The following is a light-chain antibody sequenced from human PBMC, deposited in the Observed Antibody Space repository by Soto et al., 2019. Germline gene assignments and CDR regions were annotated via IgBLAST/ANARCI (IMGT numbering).Light chain of an antibody. CDR2: EVT. J-gene: IGLJ1*01. CDR1: SSDVGTYNL. Sequence: QSVLTRPASVSGSAGQSVTISCSGTSSDVGTYNLVSWYQQHPGKAPKLIIYEVTKRPSGVSNRFSGSKSGNTDSLTISGLQAEDEADYYCCSYAGSTTLYVFGTGTRSPS. CDR3: CSYAGSTTLYV. V-gene: IGLV2-23*02.